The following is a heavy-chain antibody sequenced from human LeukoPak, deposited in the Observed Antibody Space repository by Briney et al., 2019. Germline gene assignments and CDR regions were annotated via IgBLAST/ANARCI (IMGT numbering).Heavy chain of an antibody. CDR3: ARSAKFDYYMDV. V-gene: IGHV4-59*12. J-gene: IGHJ6*03. CDR2: IYYSGST. Sequence: SETLSLTCTVSGGSISSYYWSWIRQPPGKGLEWIGYIYYSGSTNYNPSLKSRVTISVDTSKNQFSLKLSSVTAADTAVYYCARSAKFDYYMDVWGKGTTVTVSS. CDR1: GGSISSYY.